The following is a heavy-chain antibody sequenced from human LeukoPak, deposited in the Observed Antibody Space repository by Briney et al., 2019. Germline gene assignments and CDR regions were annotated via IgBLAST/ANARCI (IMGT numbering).Heavy chain of an antibody. J-gene: IGHJ4*02. CDR2: FSYSGRA. Sequence: SETLSLTCSVSGVSISDYRWIWIRQPPAKGLEWMGYFSYSGRARYNPALKSRATMSVDTSKNQFSLRLIFVAAADTAVYYCARMYSGTSYYFDFWGQGTLVTVSS. V-gene: IGHV4-59*01. CDR3: ARMYSGTSYYFDF. D-gene: IGHD1-26*01. CDR1: GVSISDYR.